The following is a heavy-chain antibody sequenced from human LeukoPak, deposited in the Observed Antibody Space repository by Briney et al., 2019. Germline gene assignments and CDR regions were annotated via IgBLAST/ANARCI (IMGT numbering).Heavy chain of an antibody. D-gene: IGHD1-26*01. CDR2: IIPIFGTA. J-gene: IGHJ4*02. CDR3: ARGRALGAKDPSDY. CDR1: GGTFSSYA. Sequence: ASVKVSCKASGGTFSSYAISWVRQAPGQGLEWMGGIIPIFGTANYAQKFQGRVTIATDESTSTAYMELSSLRSEDTAVYYCARGRALGAKDPSDYWGQGTLVTVSS. V-gene: IGHV1-69*05.